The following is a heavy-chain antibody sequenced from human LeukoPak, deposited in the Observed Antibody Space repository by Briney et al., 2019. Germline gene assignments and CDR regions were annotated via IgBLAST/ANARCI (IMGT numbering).Heavy chain of an antibody. J-gene: IGHJ3*02. V-gene: IGHV1-2*02. CDR1: GYTFTDYY. D-gene: IGHD2-15*01. CDR3: ARDGTFDI. CDR2: INPDSGVT. Sequence: ASVKVSCKASGYTFTDYYMHWVRQAPGQGLEWMGWINPDSGVTNYPQKFQGRVTMTRDTSGSTAYMELIRLRSDDTAVYYCARDGTFDIWGQGTMFTVSS.